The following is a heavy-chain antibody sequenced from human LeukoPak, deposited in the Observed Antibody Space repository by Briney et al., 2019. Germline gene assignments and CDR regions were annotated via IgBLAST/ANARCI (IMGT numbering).Heavy chain of an antibody. Sequence: PGGSLRLSCAASGFTFSSYCMNWVRQAPGKGLEWVSSITSSSGYIYYADSVKGRFTISRDNAKNSLYLQMNSLRAEDTAVYYCARETAYGDYISYYYYYGMDVWGQGTTVTVSS. D-gene: IGHD4-17*01. J-gene: IGHJ6*02. CDR2: ITSSSGYI. CDR1: GFTFSSYC. CDR3: ARETAYGDYISYYYYYGMDV. V-gene: IGHV3-21*01.